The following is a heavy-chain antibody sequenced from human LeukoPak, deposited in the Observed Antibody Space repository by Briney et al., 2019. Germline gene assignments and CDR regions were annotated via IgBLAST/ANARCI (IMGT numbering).Heavy chain of an antibody. V-gene: IGHV6-1*01. Sequence: SQTLSLTCAISGDSVSSNSVTWNWIRQSPSRGLEWLGRTHYRSTWYNDYAVSVRGRITVNPDTSKNQFSLHLNSVTPEDTAVYYCARRLTQYDCFDPWGQGILVTVCS. J-gene: IGHJ5*02. CDR1: GDSVSSNSVT. CDR2: THYRSTWYN. CDR3: ARRLTQYDCFDP. D-gene: IGHD2-2*01.